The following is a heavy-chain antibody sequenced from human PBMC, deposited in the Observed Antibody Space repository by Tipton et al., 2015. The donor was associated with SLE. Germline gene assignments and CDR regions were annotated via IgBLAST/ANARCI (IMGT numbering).Heavy chain of an antibody. CDR3: ARVMYSSSWYGGAFDI. Sequence: TLSLTCTVSGGSISSSSYYWGWIRQPPGKGLEWIGSIYYSGSTNYNPSLKSRVTISVDTSKNQFSLKLSSVTAADTAVYYCARVMYSSSWYGGAFDIWGQGTMVTVSS. J-gene: IGHJ3*02. D-gene: IGHD6-13*01. V-gene: IGHV4-39*07. CDR1: GGSISSSSYY. CDR2: IYYSGST.